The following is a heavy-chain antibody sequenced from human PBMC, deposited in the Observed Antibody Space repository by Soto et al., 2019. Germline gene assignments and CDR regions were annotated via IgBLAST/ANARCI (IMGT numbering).Heavy chain of an antibody. CDR1: GFTFSSYA. CDR3: AKAPGYYDSSGYYFDY. D-gene: IGHD3-22*01. J-gene: IGHJ4*02. Sequence: VGSLRLSCAASGFTFSSYAMSWVRQAPGKGLEWVSAISGSGGSTYYADSVKGRFTISRDNSKNTLYLQMNSLRAEDTAVYYCAKAPGYYDSSGYYFDYWGQGTLVTVSS. V-gene: IGHV3-23*01. CDR2: ISGSGGST.